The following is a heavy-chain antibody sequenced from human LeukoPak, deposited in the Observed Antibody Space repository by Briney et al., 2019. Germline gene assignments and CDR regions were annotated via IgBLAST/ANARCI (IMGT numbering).Heavy chain of an antibody. CDR1: GFTFSSYW. D-gene: IGHD3-3*01. V-gene: IGHV3-7*01. J-gene: IGHJ4*02. CDR2: IKQDGSEK. Sequence: GGSLRLSCAASGFTFSSYWMYWVRQAPGKGLEWVANIKQDGSEKYYVDSVKGRFTISRDNAKNSLYLQMNSLRAEDTAVYYCASFWSGYYYYFDYWGQGTLVTVPS. CDR3: ASFWSGYYYYFDY.